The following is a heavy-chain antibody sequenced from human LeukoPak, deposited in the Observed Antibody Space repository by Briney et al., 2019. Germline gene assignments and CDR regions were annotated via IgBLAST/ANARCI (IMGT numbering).Heavy chain of an antibody. D-gene: IGHD4-17*01. CDR1: GYTFTSYY. CDR2: INPSGGST. V-gene: IGHV1-46*01. J-gene: IGHJ6*02. Sequence: GASVKVSCKASGYTFTSYYMHWVRQAPGQGLEWMGIINPSGGSTSYAQKFQGRVTMTRDTSTSTVYMELSSLRSEDTAVYYCARDGPPIGDYGYYYGMDVWGQGTTVTVSS. CDR3: ARDGPPIGDYGYYYGMDV.